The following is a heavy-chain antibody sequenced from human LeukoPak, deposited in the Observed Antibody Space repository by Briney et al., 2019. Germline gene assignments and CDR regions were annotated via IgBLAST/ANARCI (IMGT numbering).Heavy chain of an antibody. V-gene: IGHV4-4*07. Sequence: PSGTLSLTCSVSGGSISTYLWSWIRQSAGKGLEWVGRMDPSGNSYYNPSLKSRVTMSIDTSKNQFSPMLNSVTAADTAVYYCARAFQVFGVDYNWFAPWGQGTLVTVSS. D-gene: IGHD3-3*01. CDR3: ARAFQVFGVDYNWFAP. J-gene: IGHJ5*02. CDR2: MDPSGNS. CDR1: GGSISTYL.